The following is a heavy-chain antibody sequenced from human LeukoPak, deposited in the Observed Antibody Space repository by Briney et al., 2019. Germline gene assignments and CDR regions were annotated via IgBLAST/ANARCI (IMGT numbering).Heavy chain of an antibody. J-gene: IGHJ4*02. CDR2: IKKDGSGT. V-gene: IGHV3-7*03. D-gene: IGHD6-13*01. CDR1: GFTFSSSW. CDR3: ARGRYSSTTYYFDS. Sequence: GGSLRLSCAASGFTFSSSWMSWFRQAPGKGLEWVTNIKKDGSGTYYVDSVKGRFTISRDNAKNSLYLQMNSLRAEDTAIYYCARGRYSSTTYYFDSWGQGTLVTVSS.